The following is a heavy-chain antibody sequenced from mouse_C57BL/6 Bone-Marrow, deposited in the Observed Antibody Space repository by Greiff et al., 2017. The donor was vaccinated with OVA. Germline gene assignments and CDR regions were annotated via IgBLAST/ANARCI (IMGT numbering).Heavy chain of an antibody. Sequence: QVQLQQSGAEVVRPGASVKLSCKASGYTFTDHYINWVKQRPGQGLEWIARIYPGSGNTYYNEKFKGKATLTAEKSSNTAYMQRSSLTSEDSAVYFCARDYGYFFEYWGQGTTLTVSS. V-gene: IGHV1-76*01. CDR3: ARDYGYFFEY. CDR2: IYPGSGNT. CDR1: GYTFTDHY. D-gene: IGHD2-2*01. J-gene: IGHJ2*01.